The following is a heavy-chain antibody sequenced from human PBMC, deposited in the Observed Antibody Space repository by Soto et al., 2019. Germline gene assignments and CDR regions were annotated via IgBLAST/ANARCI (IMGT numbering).Heavy chain of an antibody. V-gene: IGHV3-23*01. CDR3: AKGRGQNWYFDY. CDR1: GFTFSSYA. Sequence: EVQLLESGGGSVQPGGSLRLSCAASGFTFSSYAMHWVRRPPGKGLEWVSSISGSGGTAYYADSVKGRFSISRDSLVNTLYLQMNSLRAEVTAVYYCAKGRGQNWYFDYWGQGTLVTVSP. J-gene: IGHJ4*02. CDR2: ISGSGGTA. D-gene: IGHD1-1*01.